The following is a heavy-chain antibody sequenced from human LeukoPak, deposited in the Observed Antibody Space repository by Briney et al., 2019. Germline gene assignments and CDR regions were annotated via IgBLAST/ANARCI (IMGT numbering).Heavy chain of an antibody. CDR3: ATQIYYGSGSYLPFDY. D-gene: IGHD3-10*01. CDR1: GGSFSGYF. J-gene: IGHJ4*02. Sequence: SETLSLTCAVYGGSFSGYFWSWVRQPPGKGLDWIGEINHSGSTHYNPSLKSRVTISVDTSKNQFSLKLNSVTAADTAVYYCATQIYYGSGSYLPFDYWGQGTLVTVSS. V-gene: IGHV4-34*01. CDR2: INHSGST.